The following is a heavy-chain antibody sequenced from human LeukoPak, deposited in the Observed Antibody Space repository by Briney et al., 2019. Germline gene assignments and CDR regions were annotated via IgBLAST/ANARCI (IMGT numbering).Heavy chain of an antibody. D-gene: IGHD3-10*01. CDR3: ARDGPPVGAGDFDY. V-gene: IGHV3-7*01. CDR1: GFTFSSYW. CDR2: IKQDGSEK. Sequence: PGGSLGLSCAASGFTFSSYWMSWVRQAPGKGLEWVANIKQDGSEKYYVDSVKGRFTISRDNAKNSLYLQMNSLRGEDTAVYYCARDGPPVGAGDFDYWGQGTPVTVSS. J-gene: IGHJ4*02.